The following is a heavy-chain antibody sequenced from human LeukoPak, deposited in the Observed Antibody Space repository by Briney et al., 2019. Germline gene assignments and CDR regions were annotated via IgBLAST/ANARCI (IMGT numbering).Heavy chain of an antibody. J-gene: IGHJ5*02. Sequence: ASVKVSCKASGYTFTSYGISWVRQAPGQGLEWMGWISAYNGNTNYAQKLQGRVTMTTDTSTSTAYMELRSLRSDDTAVYYCARDPPGYYGSGTLNWFDPWAREPWSPSPQ. CDR3: ARDPPGYYGSGTLNWFDP. D-gene: IGHD3-10*01. CDR2: ISAYNGNT. V-gene: IGHV1-18*01. CDR1: GYTFTSYG.